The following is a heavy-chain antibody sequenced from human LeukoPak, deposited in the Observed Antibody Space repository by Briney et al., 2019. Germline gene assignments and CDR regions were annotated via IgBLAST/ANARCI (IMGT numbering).Heavy chain of an antibody. CDR1: GGTFSSYA. CDR3: AKDPTMIVVVIPDY. V-gene: IGHV1-69*05. D-gene: IGHD3-22*01. CDR2: IIPIFGTA. Sequence: SVKVSCKASGGTFSSYAISWVRQAPGQGLEWMGGIIPIFGTANYAQKFQGRVTITTDESTSTAYMELSSLRSEDTAVYYCAKDPTMIVVVIPDYWGQGTLVTVSS. J-gene: IGHJ4*02.